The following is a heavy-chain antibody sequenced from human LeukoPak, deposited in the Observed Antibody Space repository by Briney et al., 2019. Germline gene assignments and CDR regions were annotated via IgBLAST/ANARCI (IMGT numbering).Heavy chain of an antibody. CDR1: GGSFSGYY. CDR2: INHSGST. V-gene: IGHV4-34*01. CDR3: ARVGRGYSYGRTFDH. D-gene: IGHD5-18*01. Sequence: SETLSLTCAVYGGSFSGYYWSWIRQPPGKGLEWIGEINHSGSTNYNPSLKSRVTISVDTSKNQFSLKLSSVTAADTAVYYCARVGRGYSYGRTFDHWGQGTLVTVSS. J-gene: IGHJ4*02.